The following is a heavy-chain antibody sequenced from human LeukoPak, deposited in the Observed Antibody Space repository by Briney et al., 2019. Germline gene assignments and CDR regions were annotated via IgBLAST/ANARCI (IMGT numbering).Heavy chain of an antibody. V-gene: IGHV3-66*02. J-gene: IGHJ3*02. CDR1: GFTVSSNY. CDR2: TYSGGST. CDR3: ARDSGAIVRGAFDI. Sequence: GGSLRLSCAASGFTVSSNYMSWVRQAPGKGLEWVSVTYSGGSTYYADSVKGRFTISRDNSKNTLYLQMNSLRAEDTAVYYCARDSGAIVRGAFDIWGQGTMVTVSS. D-gene: IGHD1-26*01.